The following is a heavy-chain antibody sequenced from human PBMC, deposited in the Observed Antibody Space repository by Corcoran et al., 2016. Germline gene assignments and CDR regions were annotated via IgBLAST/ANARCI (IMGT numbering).Heavy chain of an antibody. J-gene: IGHJ4*02. V-gene: IGHV1-69*06. CDR3: ASGKQMAPLDY. CDR1: EGTFSSYA. Sequence: QVQLEQSGAEVKKAGSAVKASCKAPEGTFSSYAINWVRHAPGHGIAWMGGIIPIFGTTNYEQKFRGRVTITADKSTRTAYMELSSLRSEDTAVYYCASGKQMAPLDYWGQGTLVTVSS. D-gene: IGHD1-1*01. CDR2: IIPIFGTT.